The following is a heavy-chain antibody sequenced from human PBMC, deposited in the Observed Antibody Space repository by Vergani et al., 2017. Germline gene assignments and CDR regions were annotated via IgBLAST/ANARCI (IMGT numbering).Heavy chain of an antibody. CDR3: AKGRCSGGSCPRGFFDY. CDR2: IRYDGSNK. Sequence: QVQLVESGGGVVQPGGSLRLSCAASGFTFSSYGMHCVCQAPGKGLEWVAFIRYDGSNKYYADSVKGRFTISRDNSKNTLYLQMNSLRAEDTAVYYCAKGRCSGGSCPRGFFDYWGQGTLVTVSS. CDR1: GFTFSSYG. V-gene: IGHV3-30*02. J-gene: IGHJ4*02. D-gene: IGHD2-15*01.